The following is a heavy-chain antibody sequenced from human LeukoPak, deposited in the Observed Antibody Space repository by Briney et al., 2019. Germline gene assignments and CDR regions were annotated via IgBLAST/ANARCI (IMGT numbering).Heavy chain of an antibody. CDR1: GYTFTSYG. V-gene: IGHV1-18*01. D-gene: IGHD4-11*01. Sequence: ASVKVSCKASGYTFTSYGISWVRQAPGQGLEWMGWISAYNGNTNYAQKLQGRVTMTTDTSTSTAYMELRSLRSDDTAAYYCARDGFDYSISNWFDPRGQGTLVTVSS. CDR3: ARDGFDYSISNWFDP. J-gene: IGHJ5*02. CDR2: ISAYNGNT.